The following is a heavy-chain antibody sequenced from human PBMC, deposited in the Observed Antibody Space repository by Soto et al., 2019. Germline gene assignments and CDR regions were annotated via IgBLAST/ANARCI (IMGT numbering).Heavy chain of an antibody. J-gene: IGHJ3*02. CDR3: ARPEIVGASDAFDI. CDR1: SHSIISYY. CDR2: IYYSVST. D-gene: IGHD1-26*01. V-gene: IGHV4-59*08. Sequence: TLSLTCTLTSHSIISYYWSCIVHPPGNGLELFGYIYYSVSTNYNPSLKSRVTISVDTSKNQFSLKLSSVTAADTAVYYCARPEIVGASDAFDIWGQGTMVTVS.